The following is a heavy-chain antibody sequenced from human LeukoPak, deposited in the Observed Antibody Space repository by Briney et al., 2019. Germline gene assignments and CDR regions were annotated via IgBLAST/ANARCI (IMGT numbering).Heavy chain of an antibody. V-gene: IGHV3-30-3*01. CDR3: AKDRLAGCSTTSCWGWDY. CDR2: ISYDGSNK. D-gene: IGHD2-2*01. Sequence: PGRSLRLSCAASGFTFSSYAMHWVRQAPGKGLEWVAVISYDGSNKYYADSVKGRFTISRDNSKNTLYLQMNSLRAEDTAVYYCAKDRLAGCSTTSCWGWDYWGQGTLVTVSS. J-gene: IGHJ4*02. CDR1: GFTFSSYA.